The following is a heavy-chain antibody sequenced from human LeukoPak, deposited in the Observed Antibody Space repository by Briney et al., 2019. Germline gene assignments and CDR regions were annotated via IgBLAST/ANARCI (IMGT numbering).Heavy chain of an antibody. CDR1: GFTFSSYA. D-gene: IGHD3-10*01. V-gene: IGHV3-23*01. J-gene: IGHJ1*01. CDR3: AKDSGERFGDLGQYFQH. CDR2: ISGSGGST. Sequence: PGGSLRLSCAASGFTFSSYAMSWVRQAPGKGLEWVSAISGSGGSTYYADSVKGRFTISRDNSKNTLYLQMNSLRAEDTAVYYCAKDSGERFGDLGQYFQHWGQGTLVTVSS.